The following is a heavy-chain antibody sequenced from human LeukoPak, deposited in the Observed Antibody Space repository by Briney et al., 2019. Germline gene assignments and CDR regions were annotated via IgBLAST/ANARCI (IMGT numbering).Heavy chain of an antibody. D-gene: IGHD3-3*01. CDR2: INPSGGST. CDR3: ARTRVAIFGVVIPDDAFDI. V-gene: IGHV1-46*01. J-gene: IGHJ3*02. Sequence: GASVKVSRKASGYTFTSYYMHWVRQAPGQRLELMGIINPSGGSTSYAQKFQGRVTMTRDMSTSTVYMELSSLRSEDTAVYYCARTRVAIFGVVIPDDAFDIWGQGTMVTVSS. CDR1: GYTFTSYY.